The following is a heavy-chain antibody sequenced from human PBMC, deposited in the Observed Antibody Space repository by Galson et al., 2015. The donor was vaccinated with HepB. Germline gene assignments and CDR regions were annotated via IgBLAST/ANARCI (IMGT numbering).Heavy chain of an antibody. CDR3: AKGIAAAGSNAIDY. CDR2: VSGSGGST. D-gene: IGHD6-13*01. V-gene: IGHV3-23*01. Sequence: LRLSCAASGFTFSSYAMSWVRQAPGKGLEWVSAVSGSGGSTDYADSVKGRITISRDNSKNTLYLQMNSLRVEDTAVYYCAKGIAAAGSNAIDYWGQGTLVTVSS. J-gene: IGHJ4*02. CDR1: GFTFSSYA.